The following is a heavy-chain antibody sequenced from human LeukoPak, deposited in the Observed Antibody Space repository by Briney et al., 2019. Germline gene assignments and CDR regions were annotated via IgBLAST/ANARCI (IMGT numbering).Heavy chain of an antibody. D-gene: IGHD3-22*01. CDR2: ISSSSSYI. Sequence: GGSLRLSCAASGFTFSSYSINWVRQAPGKGLEWVSSISSSSSYIYYADSVKGRFTISRDNAKNTLYLQMNSLRAEDTAVYYCAKDSGYDSSGYYSDYWGQGTLVTVSS. CDR1: GFTFSSYS. V-gene: IGHV3-21*04. CDR3: AKDSGYDSSGYYSDY. J-gene: IGHJ4*02.